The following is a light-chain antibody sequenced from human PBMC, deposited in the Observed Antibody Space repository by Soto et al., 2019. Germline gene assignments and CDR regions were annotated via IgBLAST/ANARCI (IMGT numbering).Light chain of an antibody. CDR2: GAT. Sequence: EIVMTQSPATLSVSPGDRVTLSCRASQSVSSNLAWYQKKPGQPPRLFIYGATSRATVVPARFSGSRSGTEFTLTISRLQSEHVAVYYCIHHRNWHPWTFGQGTKVEIK. CDR3: IHHRNWHPWT. J-gene: IGKJ1*01. CDR1: QSVSSN. V-gene: IGKV3-15*01.